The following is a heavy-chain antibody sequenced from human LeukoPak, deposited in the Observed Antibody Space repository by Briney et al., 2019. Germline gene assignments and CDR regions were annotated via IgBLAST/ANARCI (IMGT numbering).Heavy chain of an antibody. D-gene: IGHD4-17*01. CDR2: IIPIFGTA. CDR1: GGTFSSYA. J-gene: IGHJ4*02. V-gene: IGHV1-69*13. Sequence: ASVKVSCRASGGTFSSYAISWVRQAPGQGLEWMGGIIPIFGTANYAQKFQGRVTITADESTSTAYMELSSLRSEDTAVYYCASYPWSNDYGDYRIDYWGQGTLVTVSS. CDR3: ASYPWSNDYGDYRIDY.